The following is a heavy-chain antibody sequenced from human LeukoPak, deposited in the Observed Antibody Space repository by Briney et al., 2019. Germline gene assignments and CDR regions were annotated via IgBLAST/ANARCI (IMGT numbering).Heavy chain of an antibody. CDR1: GYFFPSYG. Sequence: ASVKVSCKTSGYFFPSYGISWVRQAPGQGLEWIGWITPSNGNTHYAQNFQGRVTVTTDTSTSTVYMELGSLRSDDTAVYYCVRDGYYDILTGTDFWGQGTLVTVSS. D-gene: IGHD3-9*01. J-gene: IGHJ4*02. CDR2: ITPSNGNT. V-gene: IGHV1-18*01. CDR3: VRDGYYDILTGTDF.